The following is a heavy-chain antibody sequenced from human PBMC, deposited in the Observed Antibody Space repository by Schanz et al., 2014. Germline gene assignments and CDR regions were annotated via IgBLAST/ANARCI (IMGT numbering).Heavy chain of an antibody. J-gene: IGHJ4*02. CDR2: ISGSGGST. CDR1: AAFISRYY. Sequence: VQLQESGPGLVKPSETLSLTCTVSAAFISRYYWSWVRQAPGKGLEWVSGISGSGGSTYDADSVKGRFTISRDNSKNTLYLQMNSLRAEDTAVYYCAKDHAGSDILTALGNWGQGTLVTVSS. D-gene: IGHD3-9*01. V-gene: IGHV3-23*01. CDR3: AKDHAGSDILTALGN.